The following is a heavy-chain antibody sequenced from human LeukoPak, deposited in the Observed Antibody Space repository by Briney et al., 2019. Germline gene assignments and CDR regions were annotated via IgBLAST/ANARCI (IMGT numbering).Heavy chain of an antibody. V-gene: IGHV3-7*03. CDR3: ARAEAPGTSGC. J-gene: IGHJ4*02. CDR1: GFTFSIHW. Sequence: GGSLRLSCEASGFTFSIHWMSWVRQAPGKGLEWVAIIKEDGSEKYYVDSVKGRFTISRDNAKNSLYLQMNSLRAEDTAVYYCARAEAPGTSGCWGQGTLVTVSS. CDR2: IKEDGSEK. D-gene: IGHD6-13*01.